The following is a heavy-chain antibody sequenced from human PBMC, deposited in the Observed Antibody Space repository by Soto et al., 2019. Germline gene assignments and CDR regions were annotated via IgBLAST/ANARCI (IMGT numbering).Heavy chain of an antibody. CDR1: GFTFSDSA. CDR3: AKSGHWLDVQLDY. CDR2: SSAAGRST. Sequence: LRLSCTASGFTFSDSAMTWVRQAPGKGLEWVSISSAAGRSTYHADSVRGRFTISRDNSRNTLYLRMTSLRADDTAVYYCAKSGHWLDVQLDYWGQATQVTVFS. D-gene: IGHD2-21*02. J-gene: IGHJ4*02. V-gene: IGHV3-23*01.